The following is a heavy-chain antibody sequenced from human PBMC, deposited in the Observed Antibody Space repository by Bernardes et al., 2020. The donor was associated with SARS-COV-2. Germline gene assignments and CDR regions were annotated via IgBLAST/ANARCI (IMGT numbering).Heavy chain of an antibody. V-gene: IGHV2-5*02. J-gene: IGHJ4*02. CDR2: IYWDDDK. D-gene: IGHD7-27*01. CDR1: GFSHRTSCVG. Sequence: LVKLTHTLTLPCTLSGFSHRTSCVGVGWIRQPPGKALEWLALIYWDDDKRSSPSLKSRLTITKDTSKNQVVLTMTNMDPVDTATYYCAHIPGQLGMPNEFDYWGQGTLVTVSS. CDR3: AHIPGQLGMPNEFDY.